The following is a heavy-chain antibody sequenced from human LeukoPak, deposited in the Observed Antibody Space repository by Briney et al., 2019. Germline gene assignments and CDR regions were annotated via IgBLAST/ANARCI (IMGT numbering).Heavy chain of an antibody. CDR1: GYTFTGYY. D-gene: IGHD6-19*01. Sequence: GASVKVSCKASGYTFTGYYMHWVRQAPGQGLEWVGWINPNSGGTNYAQKFQGRVTMTRDTSISTAYMELSRLRSDDTAVYYCARDGGSYSSGWYLNWFDPWGQGTLVTVSS. J-gene: IGHJ5*02. CDR3: ARDGGSYSSGWYLNWFDP. CDR2: INPNSGGT. V-gene: IGHV1-2*02.